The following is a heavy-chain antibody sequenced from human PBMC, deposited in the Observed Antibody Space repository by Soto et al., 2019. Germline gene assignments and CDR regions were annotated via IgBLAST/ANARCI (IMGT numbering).Heavy chain of an antibody. D-gene: IGHD3-10*01. CDR2: IYYSGNS. V-gene: IGHV4-31*03. Sequence: QVQLQESGPGLLKTSQTLALTCSVSGASITSDGYYWSWIRPFPGKGLEWIGHIYYSGNSYYNLSLGSRLLISVDTSKIQFSLKLSSVTAADTAVYYCARTVGSGSPDFDYWGQGILVTVSS. CDR3: ARTVGSGSPDFDY. J-gene: IGHJ4*02. CDR1: GASITSDGYY.